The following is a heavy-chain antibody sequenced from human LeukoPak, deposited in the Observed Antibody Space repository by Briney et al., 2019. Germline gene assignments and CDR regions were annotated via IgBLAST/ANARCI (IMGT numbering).Heavy chain of an antibody. CDR2: IYGINNT. J-gene: IGHJ6*03. D-gene: IGHD3-10*01. Sequence: PGGSLRLSCAASGFNVISNYMTWVRQAPGQGLEWVSVIYGINNTYYADSVKGRLNISRDTSKNTLDLQMNSLRAEDTAIYYCARVRGSGSYSNYYYMDVWGKGTTVTVSS. CDR3: ARVRGSGSYSNYYYMDV. V-gene: IGHV3-53*01. CDR1: GFNVISNY.